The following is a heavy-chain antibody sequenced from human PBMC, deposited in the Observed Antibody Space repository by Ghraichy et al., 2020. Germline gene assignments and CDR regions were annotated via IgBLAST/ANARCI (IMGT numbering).Heavy chain of an antibody. CDR1: SFSVSKNY. CDR2: MFTGGTT. Sequence: LSLTCAASSFSVSKNYMSWVRQAPGKGLEWLSVMFTGGTTHYADSVKGRFTISRDESMNTLYLQMNSLRAEDTAVYYCAREVYSGSYFSFRYFDLWGRGTPVIVS. J-gene: IGHJ2*01. D-gene: IGHD1-26*01. CDR3: AREVYSGSYFSFRYFDL. V-gene: IGHV3-53*01.